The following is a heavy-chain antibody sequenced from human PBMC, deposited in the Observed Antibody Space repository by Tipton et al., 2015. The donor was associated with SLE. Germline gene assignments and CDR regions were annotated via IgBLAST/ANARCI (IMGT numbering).Heavy chain of an antibody. CDR2: IDYTRGM. CDR1: GGSIRSYY. J-gene: IGHJ3*02. V-gene: IGHV4-59*01. Sequence: GLVKPSETLSLTCTVSGGSIRSYYWSWIRQPPGKRLEWIGYIDYTRGMKYHPSLESRVTISLDTSKNQFSLKLSSVTAADTALYYCAREFPSDAFDIWGQGTMVTVSS. CDR3: AREFPSDAFDI.